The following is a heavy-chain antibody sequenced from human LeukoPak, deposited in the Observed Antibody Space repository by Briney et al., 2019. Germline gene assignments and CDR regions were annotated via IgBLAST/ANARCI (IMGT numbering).Heavy chain of an antibody. J-gene: IGHJ5*02. CDR3: ARDYGSGSWGFWFDP. CDR1: GFTFSSYD. V-gene: IGHV3-13*01. Sequence: GGSLRLSCAASGFTFSSYDMHWVRQATGKGLEWVSAIGTAGDTYYPGSVKGRFTISRENAKNSLYLQMNSLRAGDTAVYYCARDYGSGSWGFWFDPWGQGTLVTVSS. CDR2: IGTAGDT. D-gene: IGHD3-10*01.